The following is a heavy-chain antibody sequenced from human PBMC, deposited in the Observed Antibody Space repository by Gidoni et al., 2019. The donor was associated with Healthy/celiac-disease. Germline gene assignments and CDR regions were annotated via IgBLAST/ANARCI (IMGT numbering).Heavy chain of an antibody. V-gene: IGHV3-9*01. J-gene: IGHJ6*02. CDR2: ISWNSGSI. Sequence: EVQLVESGGGLVQPGRSLRLSCAASGFTFDDYAMHWVRQAPGKGLEWVSGISWNSGSIGYADSVKGRFTISRDNAKNSLYLQMNSLRAEDTALYYCAKDMNCSSTSCYRTYYYYYGMDVWGQGTTVTVSS. D-gene: IGHD2-2*01. CDR1: GFTFDDYA. CDR3: AKDMNCSSTSCYRTYYYYYGMDV.